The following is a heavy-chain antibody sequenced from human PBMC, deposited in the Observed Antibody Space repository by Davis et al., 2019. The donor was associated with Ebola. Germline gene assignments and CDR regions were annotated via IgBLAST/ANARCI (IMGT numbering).Heavy chain of an antibody. CDR1: GFTFSSYG. Sequence: GESLKISCAASGFTFSSYGMHWVRQAPGKGLEWVAVISYDGSNKYYADSVKGRFTISRDNSKNTLYLQMNSLKTEDTAVYYCTTDSPKCISTSCYFYYYYYGMDVWGQGTTVTVSS. CDR3: TTDSPKCISTSCYFYYYYYGMDV. J-gene: IGHJ6*02. CDR2: ISYDGSNK. V-gene: IGHV3-30*03. D-gene: IGHD2-2*01.